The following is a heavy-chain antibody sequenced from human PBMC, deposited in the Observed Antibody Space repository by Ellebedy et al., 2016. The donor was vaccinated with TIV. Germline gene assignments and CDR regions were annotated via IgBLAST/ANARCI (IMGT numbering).Heavy chain of an antibody. CDR3: ARYRNEGDWFDP. V-gene: IGHV4-4*07. CDR1: GDSIRYYY. J-gene: IGHJ5*02. Sequence: SETLSLXXNVSGDSIRYYYWTWIRQPADKGLEWIGHIYVSGSTHYNPSLKSRVTISVDTSTNQFSLKLNSVTAADTAVYYCARYRNEGDWFDPWGQGTLVTVSS. D-gene: IGHD1-14*01. CDR2: IYVSGST.